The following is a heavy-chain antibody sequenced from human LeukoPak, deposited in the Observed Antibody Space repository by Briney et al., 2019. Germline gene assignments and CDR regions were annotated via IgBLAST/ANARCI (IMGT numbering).Heavy chain of an antibody. CDR1: GYTFTSYD. CDR3: ARGGGAAGIQDYYYYYGMDV. Sequence: ASVKVSCKSSGYTFTSYDINWVRQATGQGLEWMGWMNPNSGNTGYAQKFQGRATMTRNTSISTAYMELSSLRSEDTAVYYCARGGGAAGIQDYYYYYGMDVWGQGTTVTVSS. CDR2: MNPNSGNT. J-gene: IGHJ6*02. V-gene: IGHV1-8*01. D-gene: IGHD6-13*01.